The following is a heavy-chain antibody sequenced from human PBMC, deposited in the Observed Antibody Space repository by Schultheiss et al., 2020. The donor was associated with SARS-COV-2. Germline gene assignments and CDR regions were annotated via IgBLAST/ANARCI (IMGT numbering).Heavy chain of an antibody. CDR1: GGSFSGYY. D-gene: IGHD1-26*01. CDR2: INHSGST. CDR3: ASSPAGSYYSVYFQH. Sequence: SETLSLTCAVYGGSFSGYYWSWIRQPPGKGLEWIGEINHSGSTNYNPSLKSRVTISVDTSKNQFSLKLSSVTAADTAVYYCASSPAGSYYSVYFQHWGQGTLVTVSS. V-gene: IGHV4-34*01. J-gene: IGHJ1*01.